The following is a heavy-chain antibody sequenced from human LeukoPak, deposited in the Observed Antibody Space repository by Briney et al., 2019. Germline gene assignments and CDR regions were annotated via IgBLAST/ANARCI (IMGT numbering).Heavy chain of an antibody. J-gene: IGHJ4*02. CDR3: AVLELRSFDY. Sequence: GGSLRLSCAASGFTFSSYAMHWVRQAPGKGLEWVAVISYDGSNKYYADSVKGRFTISRDNSKNMLYLQMNSLRAEDTAVYYCAVLELRSFDYWGQGTLVTVSS. CDR2: ISYDGSNK. CDR1: GFTFSSYA. D-gene: IGHD1-7*01. V-gene: IGHV3-30-3*01.